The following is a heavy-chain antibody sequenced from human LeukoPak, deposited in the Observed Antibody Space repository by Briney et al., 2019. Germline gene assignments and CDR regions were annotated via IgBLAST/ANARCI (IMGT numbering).Heavy chain of an antibody. V-gene: IGHV3-23*01. J-gene: IGHJ4*02. D-gene: IGHD6-19*01. CDR2: ISVSGGST. CDR1: GFTLSSYA. Sequence: SGGSLRLSCAACGFTLSSYAMSWVRQAPGKGMEWVSPISVSGGSTYSADSVKARFTISRDNSKNTLYLQMNSLRAEDTAVYYCAKHQWLVEEYYFDYWGQGTLVTVSS. CDR3: AKHQWLVEEYYFDY.